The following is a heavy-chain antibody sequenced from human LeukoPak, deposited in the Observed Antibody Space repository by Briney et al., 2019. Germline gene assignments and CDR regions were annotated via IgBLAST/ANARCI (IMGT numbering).Heavy chain of an antibody. CDR3: ARFHTSGYYRHFDF. CDR2: IYYSGST. Sequence: SETLSLTCTVSGGSISSGGYYWSWIRQHPGKGLEWIAYIYYSGSTYYNPSLKSRVTISVDTSKNQFSLKLSSVTAADTAVYYCARFHTSGYYRHFDFWGQGTLVTVSS. D-gene: IGHD3-22*01. J-gene: IGHJ4*02. V-gene: IGHV4-31*03. CDR1: GGSISSGGYY.